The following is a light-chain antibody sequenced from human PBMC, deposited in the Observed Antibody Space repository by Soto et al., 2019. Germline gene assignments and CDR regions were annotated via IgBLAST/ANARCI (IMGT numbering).Light chain of an antibody. CDR1: HSVSSSY. J-gene: IGKJ1*01. CDR3: QQYGSSPKT. Sequence: EIVLTQSPGTLSLSPGKRATLSCRASHSVSSSYLAWYQQKPGQAPRLLIYGASSRATGIPDRFSGSGSGTDFTLTISRLEPEDFAVYYCQQYGSSPKTFGQGTKV. V-gene: IGKV3-20*01. CDR2: GAS.